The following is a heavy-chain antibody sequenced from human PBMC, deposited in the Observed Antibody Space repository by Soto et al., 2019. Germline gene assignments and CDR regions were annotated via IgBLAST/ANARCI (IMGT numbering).Heavy chain of an antibody. CDR2: IYHSGST. D-gene: IGHD6-13*01. Sequence: QLQLQESRSGLVKPSQTLSLTCAVSGGSISSGGYSWSWIRQPPGKGLEWIGYIYHSGSTYYNPSLKSRVTISVDKSKNQFSLKLTSVTAADTAVYYCARGGAAAPFDYWGQGTLVTVSS. V-gene: IGHV4-30-2*01. CDR1: GGSISSGGYS. CDR3: ARGGAAAPFDY. J-gene: IGHJ4*02.